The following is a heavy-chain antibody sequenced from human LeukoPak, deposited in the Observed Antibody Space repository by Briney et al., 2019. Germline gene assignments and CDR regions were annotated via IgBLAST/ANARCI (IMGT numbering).Heavy chain of an antibody. CDR3: ARSLRWGGVDY. CDR1: GGTFSGYY. J-gene: IGHJ4*02. CDR2: SNDSGGT. Sequence: PSETLSLTCAVYGGTFSGYYWSWIRQPPGKRLEWVGESNDSGGTNYNPSLKSRVTISADTSKNQFSLKLSSVTAADTAVYYCARSLRWGGVDYWGQGTLVTVSS. V-gene: IGHV4-34*01. D-gene: IGHD4-23*01.